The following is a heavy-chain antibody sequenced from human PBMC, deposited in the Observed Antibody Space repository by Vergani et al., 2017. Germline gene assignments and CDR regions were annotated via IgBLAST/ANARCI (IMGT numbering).Heavy chain of an antibody. CDR3: ARENDYVWGSYRSYFDY. CDR1: GGSISSYY. CDR2: IYYSGST. V-gene: IGHV4-59*01. Sequence: QVQLQESGPGLVKPSETLSLTCTVSGGSISSYYWSWIRQPPGKGLEWIGYIYYSGSTNYNPSLKSRVTISVDTSKNQFSLKLSSVTAADTAVYYCARENDYVWGSYRSYFDYGGQGTLVTVSS. D-gene: IGHD3-16*02. J-gene: IGHJ4*02.